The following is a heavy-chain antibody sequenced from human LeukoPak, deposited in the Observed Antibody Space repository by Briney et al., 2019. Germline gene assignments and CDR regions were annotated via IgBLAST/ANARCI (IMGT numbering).Heavy chain of an antibody. CDR1: GGSISSGGYY. CDR3: ARGTTDGYTYGRFDY. Sequence: SQPLSLTCTVSGGSISSGGYYWSWLRQHPGKGLEWIGYIYYTGTTYYTPSLERRVTMSVDTSKKQFSLSMTSVTAADTAIYYCARGTTDGYTYGRFDYWGQGTLVTVSS. CDR2: IYYTGTT. J-gene: IGHJ4*02. V-gene: IGHV4-31*03. D-gene: IGHD5-18*01.